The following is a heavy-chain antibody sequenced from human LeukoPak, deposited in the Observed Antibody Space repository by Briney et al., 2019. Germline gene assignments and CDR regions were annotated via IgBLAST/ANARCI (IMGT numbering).Heavy chain of an antibody. CDR2: IYYSGST. CDR1: GGSISSSSYY. Sequence: SETLSLTCTVSGGSISSSSYYWGWIRQPPGKGLEWIGSIYYSGSTYYNPSLKSRVTISVDTSKNQFSLKLSSVTAADTAVYYCARGDRAAEEEEGHYFDYWGQGTLVTVSS. V-gene: IGHV4-39*07. D-gene: IGHD6-13*01. CDR3: ARGDRAAEEEEGHYFDY. J-gene: IGHJ4*02.